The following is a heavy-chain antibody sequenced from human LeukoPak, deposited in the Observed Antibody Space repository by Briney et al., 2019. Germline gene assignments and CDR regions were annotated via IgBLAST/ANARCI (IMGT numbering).Heavy chain of an antibody. Sequence: SETLSLTCTVSGDSIRSYYWNWIRRPPGKGLEWIGYIYYTGSTSYNPSVKSRVTISLDTSKSQFSLRLTSVTAADTAVYYCASHGSSGHDPLTWGQGTLVTVSS. CDR2: IYYTGST. D-gene: IGHD5-12*01. V-gene: IGHV4-59*08. J-gene: IGHJ4*01. CDR1: GDSIRSYY. CDR3: ASHGSSGHDPLT.